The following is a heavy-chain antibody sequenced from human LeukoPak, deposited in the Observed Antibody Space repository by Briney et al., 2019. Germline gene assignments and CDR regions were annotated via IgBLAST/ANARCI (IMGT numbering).Heavy chain of an antibody. CDR3: ASRPGDFFDSSVYYNF. CDR2: ISSSSTYI. Sequence: TGGSLRDSCSASGFSFSTDTVNWVRQAPGKGLEWVASISSSSTYIYYTNSVKGRFAISRDNARNSVHLQMTSLRTEDTAVYYCASRPGDFFDSSVYYNFWAQGTLVTVSS. CDR1: GFSFSTDT. V-gene: IGHV3-21*01. J-gene: IGHJ4*02. D-gene: IGHD3-22*01.